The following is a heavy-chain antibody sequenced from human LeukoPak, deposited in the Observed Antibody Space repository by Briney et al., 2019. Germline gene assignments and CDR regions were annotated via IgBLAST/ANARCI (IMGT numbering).Heavy chain of an antibody. D-gene: IGHD2-21*02. J-gene: IGHJ1*01. Sequence: PGGSLRLSCAASGFTFSSYSMNWVRQAPGKGLEWVSSISSSSSYIYYADSLKGRFTISRHNAKKSVYLQMNSLRAEDTAVYYCARDPCGADCHDEYFQYWGQGTLVTVSS. CDR1: GFTFSSYS. CDR2: ISSSSSYI. V-gene: IGHV3-21*01. CDR3: ARDPCGADCHDEYFQY.